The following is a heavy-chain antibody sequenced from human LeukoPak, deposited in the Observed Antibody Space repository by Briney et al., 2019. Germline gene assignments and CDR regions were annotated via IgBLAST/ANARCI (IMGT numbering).Heavy chain of an antibody. Sequence: SVTVSCTASGGTFSIYAISWVRQAPGQGREWMGGIIPIFGTANYAQKFQGRVTITTDESTSTAYMELSSLRSEDTAVYYCARDGGWNRLYFDYWGQGTLVTVSS. J-gene: IGHJ4*02. CDR2: IIPIFGTA. CDR1: GGTFSIYA. V-gene: IGHV1-69*05. CDR3: ARDGGWNRLYFDY. D-gene: IGHD1-1*01.